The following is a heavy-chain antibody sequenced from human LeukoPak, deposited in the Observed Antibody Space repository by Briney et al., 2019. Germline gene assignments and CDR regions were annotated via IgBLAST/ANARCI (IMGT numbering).Heavy chain of an antibody. V-gene: IGHV3-66*01. Sequence: GGSLRLSCAASGLTVSSNYMTWVRQAPGKGLEWVSVFYSGGSSYYADSVKGRFTISRDNSKNTLFLQMNSLRAEDMAMYYCARAYSSSWYNLDDWGQGTLVTVSS. D-gene: IGHD6-13*01. CDR3: ARAYSSSWYNLDD. CDR2: FYSGGSS. J-gene: IGHJ4*02. CDR1: GLTVSSNY.